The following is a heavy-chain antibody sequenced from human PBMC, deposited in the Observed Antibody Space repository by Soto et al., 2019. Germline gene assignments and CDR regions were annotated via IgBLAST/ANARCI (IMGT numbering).Heavy chain of an antibody. V-gene: IGHV1-18*01. CDR3: AATTSIAIGFRD. J-gene: IGHJ4*02. D-gene: IGHD6-6*01. CDR1: GFTFTNYG. CDR2: SSALNGFT. Sequence: QLQLVQSGSEVKKPGASLKVSCKTSGFTFTNYGFTWVRQAPGKGLEWMGWSSALNGFTNYAQDFQGRVTLTTDSSTNTAYMELRGLRSDDTAFYYCAATTSIAIGFRDWGQGTLVSVAS.